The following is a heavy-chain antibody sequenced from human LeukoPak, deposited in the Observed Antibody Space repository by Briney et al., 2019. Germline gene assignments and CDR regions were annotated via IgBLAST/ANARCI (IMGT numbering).Heavy chain of an antibody. V-gene: IGHV4-38-2*02. CDR3: ARIAQVEMLWFGGDFDY. Sequence: PSETLSLTCSVSRYSISSGYYWAWIRQPPGKGLEWIGSIYHSGSAYYNASLKSRVTISVDTSKNQFSLELPSVTAADTAVYYCARIAQVEMLWFGGDFDYWGQGTLVTVSS. CDR2: IYHSGSA. J-gene: IGHJ4*02. CDR1: RYSISSGYY. D-gene: IGHD3-10*01.